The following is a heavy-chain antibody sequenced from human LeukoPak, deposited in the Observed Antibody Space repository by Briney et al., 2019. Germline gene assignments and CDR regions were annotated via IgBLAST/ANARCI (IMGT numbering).Heavy chain of an antibody. D-gene: IGHD1-26*01. V-gene: IGHV3-48*04. CDR1: GFTFSDYW. CDR2: FTGNSSII. J-gene: IGHJ3*02. CDR3: ARDSPYSGSPHSDAFDI. Sequence: GGSLRLSCAGSGFTFSDYWMSWVRQTPGKGLEWLAYFTGNSSIIYYTDSVKGRFTVSRDNAKNSLYLQMNSLRVEDTAVYYCARDSPYSGSPHSDAFDIWGQGTLVTVSS.